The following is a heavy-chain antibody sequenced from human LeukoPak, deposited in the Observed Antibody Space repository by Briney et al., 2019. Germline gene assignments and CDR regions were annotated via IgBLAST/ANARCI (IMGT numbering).Heavy chain of an antibody. V-gene: IGHV4-34*01. J-gene: IGHJ5*02. Sequence: SETLSLTCAVYGGSFSSYYWSWIRQPPGKGLEWIGEINHSGSTNYNPSLKSRVTISADTSKNQFSLKLSSVTAADTAVYYCARAYCGGDCYSGAHWFDPWGQGTLVTVSS. D-gene: IGHD2-21*02. CDR1: GGSFSSYY. CDR2: INHSGST. CDR3: ARAYCGGDCYSGAHWFDP.